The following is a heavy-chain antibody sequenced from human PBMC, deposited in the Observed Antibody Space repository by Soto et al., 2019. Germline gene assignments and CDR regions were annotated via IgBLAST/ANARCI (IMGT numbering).Heavy chain of an antibody. Sequence: QVQLQESGPGLVKPSQTLSLTCTVSGGPISSGGYYWSWIRQHPGKGLEWIGYIYYSGSTYYNPSLKSRVTISVDTSKNQFSLKLSSVTAADTAVYYCARYTNPSGGKLDPWGQGTLVTVSS. J-gene: IGHJ5*02. V-gene: IGHV4-31*03. CDR1: GGPISSGGYY. CDR3: ARYTNPSGGKLDP. D-gene: IGHD2-15*01. CDR2: IYYSGST.